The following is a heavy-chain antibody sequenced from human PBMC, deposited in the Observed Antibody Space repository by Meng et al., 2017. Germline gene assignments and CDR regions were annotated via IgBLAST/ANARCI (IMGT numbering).Heavy chain of an antibody. V-gene: IGHV1-18*01. Sequence: QGKLVRSGAEVKKPGASVKVSCNASAHTLSSDGFAWVRQAPGQGLEWMGWINAYNGYTDYAQKFLGRVTLTTDTSTNTGYMELRSLTSDDTAVYYCATRGNPYLDCWGQGTLVTVSS. CDR3: ATRGNPYLDC. J-gene: IGHJ4*02. CDR2: INAYNGYT. CDR1: AHTLSSDG.